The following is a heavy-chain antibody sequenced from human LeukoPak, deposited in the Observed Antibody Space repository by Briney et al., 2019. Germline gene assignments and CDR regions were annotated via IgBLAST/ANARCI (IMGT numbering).Heavy chain of an antibody. J-gene: IGHJ6*02. CDR3: ARQNAGPTRYYYGMDV. D-gene: IGHD1-1*01. Sequence: SETLSLTCAVYGGSFNGYYWTWIRQPPGKGLEWIGEINHSGSTDYNPSLKSRVTISVDTSKNQFSLKLSSVTAADTAVYYCARQNAGPTRYYYGMDVWGQGATVTVSS. V-gene: IGHV4-34*01. CDR2: INHSGST. CDR1: GGSFNGYY.